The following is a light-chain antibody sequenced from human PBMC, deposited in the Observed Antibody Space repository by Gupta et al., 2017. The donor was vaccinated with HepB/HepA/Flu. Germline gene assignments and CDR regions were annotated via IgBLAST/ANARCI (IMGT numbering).Light chain of an antibody. V-gene: IGKV3-20*01. CDR1: QSISSGS. J-gene: IGKJ2*01. Sequence: EIVFTQSPGTLSLSPGERASLSCSASQSISSGSLAWYQQRPDQAPRRLIYGASSSATRTPDRFSGSGSVXDFTLTXMRREDEDFEVCYAQEDGTPVTFGXGTKLDIK. CDR2: GAS. CDR3: QEDGTPVT.